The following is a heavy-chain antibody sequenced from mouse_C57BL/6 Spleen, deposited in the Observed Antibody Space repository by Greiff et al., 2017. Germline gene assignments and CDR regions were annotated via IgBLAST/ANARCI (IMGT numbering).Heavy chain of an antibody. Sequence: QVQLQQSGAELVKPGASVKLSCKASGYTFTSYWMQWVKQRPGQGLEWIGEIDPSDSYTNYNQKFKGKATLTVDTSSSTAYMQLSSLTSEDSAVYYCARWENFYYGSSDYWGQGTTLTVSS. CDR2: IDPSDSYT. J-gene: IGHJ2*01. D-gene: IGHD1-1*01. V-gene: IGHV1-50*01. CDR1: GYTFTSYW. CDR3: ARWENFYYGSSDY.